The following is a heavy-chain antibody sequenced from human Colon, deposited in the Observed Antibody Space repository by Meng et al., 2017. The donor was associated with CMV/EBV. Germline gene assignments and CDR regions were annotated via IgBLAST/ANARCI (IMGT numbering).Heavy chain of an antibody. D-gene: IGHD2-21*02. CDR1: KGTFTSYP. J-gene: IGHJ4*02. CDR3: ARVICGGDCYLDY. V-gene: IGHV1-69*12. CDR2: IITISGTT. Sequence: QGQLEQSGAEVKKPGSSVKVSCKASKGTFTSYPISWVRQGPGQGFEWVGGIITISGTTDCAQKFQGRVTITADESTSTAYMKLSNLRSEDTAIYYCARVICGGDCYLDYWGRGTLVTVSS.